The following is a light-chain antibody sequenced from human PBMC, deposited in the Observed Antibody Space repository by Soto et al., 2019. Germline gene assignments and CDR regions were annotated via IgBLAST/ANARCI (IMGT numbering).Light chain of an antibody. V-gene: IGLV6-57*04. CDR1: SGSIASNY. CDR2: EDN. CDR3: QSYDSSNQWV. J-gene: IGLJ3*02. Sequence: NFMLTQPHSVSESPGKTVTISCTRSSGSIASNYVQWYQQRPGSATTTVIYEDNQRPSGVPDRFSGSIDSSSNSASLTISGLKTEDEADYYCQSYDSSNQWVFGGGTKLNVL.